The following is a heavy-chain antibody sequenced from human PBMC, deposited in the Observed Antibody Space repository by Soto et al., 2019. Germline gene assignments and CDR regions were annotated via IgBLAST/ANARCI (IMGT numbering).Heavy chain of an antibody. CDR1: GFDFGDYY. J-gene: IGHJ4*02. CDR2: IDSGDGTT. Sequence: GGSLRLSCTGSGFDFGDYYIRWIRQAPGKGLEWVSYIDSGDGTTYYTDSVKGRFTISRDNAKKTVYLQMSSLRVEDTALYYCVRPYYSSSWFSFDRWGQGTLVTVSS. CDR3: VRPYYSSSWFSFDR. D-gene: IGHD6-13*01. V-gene: IGHV3-11*01.